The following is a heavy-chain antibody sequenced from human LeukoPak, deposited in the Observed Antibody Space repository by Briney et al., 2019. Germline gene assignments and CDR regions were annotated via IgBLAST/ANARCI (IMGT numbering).Heavy chain of an antibody. J-gene: IGHJ6*02. D-gene: IGHD3-9*01. Sequence: ASVKVSCKASGYTFTSYGISWVRQAPGQGLEWMGWISAYNGNTNYAQKFQGRVTITADKSTSTAYMELSSLRSEDTAVYYCASTDDYDILTGYYNDANYYYGMDVWGQGTTVTVSS. CDR3: ASTDDYDILTGYYNDANYYYGMDV. CDR2: ISAYNGNT. V-gene: IGHV1-18*01. CDR1: GYTFTSYG.